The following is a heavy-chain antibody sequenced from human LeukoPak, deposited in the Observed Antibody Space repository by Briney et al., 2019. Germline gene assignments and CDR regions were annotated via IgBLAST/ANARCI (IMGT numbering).Heavy chain of an antibody. CDR1: GFTFSSYG. Sequence: GGSLRLSCAASGFTFSSYGMHWVRQAPGKGLEWVAVISYDGSNKYYADSVKGRFTISRDNSKNTLYLQMNSLRAEDTAVYYCARDPDYYDSTENWGQGTLVTVSS. V-gene: IGHV3-30*03. J-gene: IGHJ4*02. CDR3: ARDPDYYDSTEN. CDR2: ISYDGSNK. D-gene: IGHD3-22*01.